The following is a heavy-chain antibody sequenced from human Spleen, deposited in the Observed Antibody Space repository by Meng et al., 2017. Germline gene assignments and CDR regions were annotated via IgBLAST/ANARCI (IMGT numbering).Heavy chain of an antibody. J-gene: IGHJ3*02. CDR3: ARAPDYDILTGYHSDGAFDI. CDR2: INHSGST. Sequence: SETLSLTCAVYGWSFSGYYWSWIRQPPGKGREWIGEINHSGSTNYNPSLKSRVTISVDTSKNQFSLTLSSVTAADTAVYYCARAPDYDILTGYHSDGAFDIWGQGTMVTVSS. D-gene: IGHD3-9*01. CDR1: GWSFSGYY. V-gene: IGHV4-34*01.